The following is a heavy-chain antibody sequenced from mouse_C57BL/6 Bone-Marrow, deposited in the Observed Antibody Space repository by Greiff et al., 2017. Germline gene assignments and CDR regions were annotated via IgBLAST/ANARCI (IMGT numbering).Heavy chain of an antibody. V-gene: IGHV1-81*01. CDR3: ERWASGRDFALDY. CDR1: GYTFTSYG. D-gene: IGHD1-3*01. CDR2: IDPRSGST. Sequence: VHVKQSGAELVRPGASVKLSCKASGYTFTSYGMSWVKQRPGQGLEWIGEIDPRSGSTYYNEKFKGKATLTADKSSSTAYMELRSLTSEDSAVYYCERWASGRDFALDYGGQGTTLTVSS. J-gene: IGHJ4*01.